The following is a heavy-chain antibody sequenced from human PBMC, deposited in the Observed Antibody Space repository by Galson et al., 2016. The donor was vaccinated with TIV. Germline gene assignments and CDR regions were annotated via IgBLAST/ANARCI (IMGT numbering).Heavy chain of an antibody. CDR3: TTDPQILG. CDR2: ICYTGTET. D-gene: IGHD3-16*01. CDR1: GVSFSIHG. Sequence: SLRLSCAASGVSFSIHGMSWVRQAPGKGLEWVATICYTGTETYYPDSVKGRFTISRDTSKSTVYLQLNSLRGEDTAIYYCTTDPQILGWGQGTLVTVSS. J-gene: IGHJ4*02. V-gene: IGHV3-23*01.